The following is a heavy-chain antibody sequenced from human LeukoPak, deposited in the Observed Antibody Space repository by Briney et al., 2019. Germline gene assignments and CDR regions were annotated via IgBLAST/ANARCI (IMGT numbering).Heavy chain of an antibody. CDR3: ARGDYDFWSGYYYYFDY. V-gene: IGHV1-2*02. CDR1: GYTFTGYY. CDR2: INPNGGGT. J-gene: IGHJ4*02. Sequence: GASVKVSCKASGYTFTGYYMHWVRQAPGQGLEWMGWINPNGGGTNYAQKFQGRVTMTRDTSISTAYMELSRLRSDDTAVYYCARGDYDFWSGYYYYFDYWGQGTLVTVSS. D-gene: IGHD3-3*01.